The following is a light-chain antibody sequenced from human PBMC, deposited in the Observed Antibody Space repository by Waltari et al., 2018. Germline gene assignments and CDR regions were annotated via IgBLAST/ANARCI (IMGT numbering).Light chain of an antibody. CDR2: AAS. J-gene: IGKJ2*01. Sequence: DIQMTQSPSSLSASVGYRVTITCRASQSISSYLNWYQQKPGKAPKLLIYAASSLQSGVPSRFSGSGSGTDFTLTISSLQPEDFATYYCLQYHSYSKFGQGTKLEIK. V-gene: IGKV1-39*01. CDR3: LQYHSYSK. CDR1: QSISSY.